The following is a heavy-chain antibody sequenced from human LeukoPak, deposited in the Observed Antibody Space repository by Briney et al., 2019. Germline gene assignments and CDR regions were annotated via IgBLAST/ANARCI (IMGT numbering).Heavy chain of an antibody. Sequence: GASVKVSCKASGGTLSSYAISWVRQAPGQGLEWMGRIIPILGIANYAQKFQGRVTITADESTSTAYMELSSLRSEDTAVYYCARGVYYYGSGSYYDYWGQGTLVTVSS. CDR3: ARGVYYYGSGSYYDY. J-gene: IGHJ4*02. CDR2: IIPILGIA. D-gene: IGHD3-10*01. CDR1: GGTLSSYA. V-gene: IGHV1-69*04.